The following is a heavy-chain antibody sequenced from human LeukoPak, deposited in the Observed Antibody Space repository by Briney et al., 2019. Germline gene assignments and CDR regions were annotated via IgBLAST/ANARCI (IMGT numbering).Heavy chain of an antibody. J-gene: IGHJ6*04. CDR3: PRRWNSGIHYHIDV. V-gene: IGHV4-34*01. D-gene: IGHD1-7*01. CDR2: VNPRGQI. CDR1: GGSFDTFY. Sequence: SETLSLTCAVYGGSFDTFYWSWIRQSPGRGLEWIGEVNPRGQINYNPPLMSRVTVSIDTTKKHFSLILTSVTAADPAVYYCPRRWNSGIHYHIDVWGTGTTVTVSS.